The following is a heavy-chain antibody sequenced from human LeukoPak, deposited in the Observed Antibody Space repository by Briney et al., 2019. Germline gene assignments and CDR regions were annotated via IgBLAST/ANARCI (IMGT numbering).Heavy chain of an antibody. D-gene: IGHD4-17*01. Sequence: GGSLRLSCAASGFTFSSYAMSWVRQAPGKGLEWVSAISGSGGSTYYADSVKGRFTISRDNSKNTLYLQMNSLRAEDTAVYYCARQDGDYLYYYGMDVWGQGTTVTVSS. V-gene: IGHV3-23*01. CDR3: ARQDGDYLYYYGMDV. CDR2: ISGSGGST. J-gene: IGHJ6*02. CDR1: GFTFSSYA.